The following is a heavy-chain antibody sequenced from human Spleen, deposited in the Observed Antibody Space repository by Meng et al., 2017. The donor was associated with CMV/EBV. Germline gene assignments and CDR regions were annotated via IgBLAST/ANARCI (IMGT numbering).Heavy chain of an antibody. V-gene: IGHV1-18*01. CDR2: ISAYNGNT. CDR1: GYTFTSYG. D-gene: IGHD6-13*01. Sequence: ASVKVSRKASGYTFTSYGISWVRQAPGQGLEWMGWISAYNGNTNYAQKLQGRVTMTTDTSTSTAYMELRSLRSDDTAVYYCARAKRSSSWYKDYYGMDVWGQGTTVTVSS. J-gene: IGHJ6*02. CDR3: ARAKRSSSWYKDYYGMDV.